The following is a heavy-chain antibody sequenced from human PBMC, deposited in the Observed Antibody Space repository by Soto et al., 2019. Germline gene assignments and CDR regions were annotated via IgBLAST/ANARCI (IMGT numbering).Heavy chain of an antibody. Sequence: SETLSLTCTVSGGSVSSGSYYLSWIRQPPGKGLEWIGYIYYSGSTNYNPSLKSRVTISVDTSKNQFSLKLSSVTAADTAVYYCARGVVVPAAANWFDPWGQGTLVTVSS. CDR3: ARGVVVPAAANWFDP. CDR1: GGSVSSGSYY. CDR2: IYYSGST. J-gene: IGHJ5*02. V-gene: IGHV4-61*01. D-gene: IGHD2-2*01.